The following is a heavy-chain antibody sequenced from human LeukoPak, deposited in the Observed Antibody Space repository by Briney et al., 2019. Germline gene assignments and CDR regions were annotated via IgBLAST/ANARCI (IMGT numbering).Heavy chain of an antibody. D-gene: IGHD2-2*01. Sequence: ASVKVSCKASGYTFTSYAMHWVRQAPAQRLEWMGGINAGNGNTKYSQKFQGRVTITRDTSASTAYMELSSLRSEDTAVYYCARVVVPAAMDYYYGMDVWGKGTTVTVSS. V-gene: IGHV1-3*01. CDR3: ARVVVPAAMDYYYGMDV. CDR2: INAGNGNT. J-gene: IGHJ6*04. CDR1: GYTFTSYA.